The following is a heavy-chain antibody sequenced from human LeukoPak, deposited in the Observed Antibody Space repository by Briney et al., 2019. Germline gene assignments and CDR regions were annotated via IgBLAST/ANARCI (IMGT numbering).Heavy chain of an antibody. CDR3: ARRDSSGWYFDY. CDR2: IYTTEST. V-gene: IGHV4-4*07. D-gene: IGHD6-19*01. Sequence: PSETLSLTCTVSGGSITGYYWNWIRQSAGKGLEWIGRIYTTESTNYNPSLKSRVTMSVDTSNNQFSLKLGSVTAADTAVYYCARRDSSGWYFDYWGQGILVTVSS. CDR1: GGSITGYY. J-gene: IGHJ4*02.